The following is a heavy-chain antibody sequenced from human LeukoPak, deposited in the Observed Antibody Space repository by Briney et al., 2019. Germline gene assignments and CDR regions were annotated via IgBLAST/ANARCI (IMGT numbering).Heavy chain of an antibody. V-gene: IGHV3-30*02. J-gene: IGHJ3*02. CDR1: GFTFSSYG. CDR2: IQYDGSNK. Sequence: GGSLRLSCAASGFTFSSYGMHWVRQAPGKGLEWVAFIQYDGSNKYYADSVKGRFTISRDNAKNSLYLQMNSLRAEDTAVYYCARGASVVAGSDDAFDIWGQGTMVTVSS. CDR3: ARGASVVAGSDDAFDI. D-gene: IGHD6-19*01.